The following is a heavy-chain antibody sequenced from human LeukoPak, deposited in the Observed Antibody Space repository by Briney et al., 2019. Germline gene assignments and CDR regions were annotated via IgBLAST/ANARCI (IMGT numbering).Heavy chain of an antibody. Sequence: PGGSLRLSCAASGFTVSSNYMSWVRQAPGKGLEWVSVIYSGGTTYYADSVKGRFTISRDSSKNTVNLQMNSLRAEDTAVYYCARDRRDGYCLGHWGQGTLVTVSS. CDR3: ARDRRDGYCLGH. D-gene: IGHD5-24*01. CDR1: GFTVSSNY. CDR2: IYSGGTT. J-gene: IGHJ4*02. V-gene: IGHV3-66*01.